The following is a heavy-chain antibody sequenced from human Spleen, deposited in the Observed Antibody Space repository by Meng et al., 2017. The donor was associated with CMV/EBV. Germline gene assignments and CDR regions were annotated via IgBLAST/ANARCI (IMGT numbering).Heavy chain of an antibody. J-gene: IGHJ4*02. Sequence: SETLSLTCTVSGGSISSSSHYWGWIRQPPGKGLEWIGSIYYSGSTYYNPSLKSRVTISVDTSKNQFSVKLSSVTAADTAVYYCARALWAATGVVFDYWGQGTLVTVSS. D-gene: IGHD6-13*01. CDR3: ARALWAATGVVFDY. V-gene: IGHV4-39*07. CDR2: IYYSGST. CDR1: GGSISSSSHY.